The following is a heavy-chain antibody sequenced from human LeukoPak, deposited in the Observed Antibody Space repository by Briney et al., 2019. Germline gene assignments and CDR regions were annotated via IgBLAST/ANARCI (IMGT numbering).Heavy chain of an antibody. V-gene: IGHV3-30*04. Sequence: GRSLRLSCAASGFTFSSYAMHWVRQAPGKGLEWVAVISYDGSNKYYADSVKGRFTISRDNSKNTLYLQMNSLRAEDTAVYYCARDAVRGTTVTLFDYWGQGTLVTVSS. CDR2: ISYDGSNK. CDR1: GFTFSSYA. CDR3: ARDAVRGTTVTLFDY. D-gene: IGHD4-17*01. J-gene: IGHJ4*02.